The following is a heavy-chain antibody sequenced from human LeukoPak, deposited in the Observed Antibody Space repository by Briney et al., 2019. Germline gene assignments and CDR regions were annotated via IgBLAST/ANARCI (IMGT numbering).Heavy chain of an antibody. CDR1: GFTFSSYA. Sequence: GGSLRLSCAASGFTFSSYAMHWVRHAPGKGLEWVAVISYDGSNKYYADSVKGRFTISRDNSKNTLYLQMNSLRAEDTAVYYCARGPFDYWGQGTLVTVSS. CDR2: ISYDGSNK. J-gene: IGHJ4*02. CDR3: ARGPFDY. V-gene: IGHV3-30-3*01.